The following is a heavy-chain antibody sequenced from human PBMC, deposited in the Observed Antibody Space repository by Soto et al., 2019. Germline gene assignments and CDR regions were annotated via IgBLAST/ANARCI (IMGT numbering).Heavy chain of an antibody. CDR2: MSYDGSNE. J-gene: IGHJ4*02. Sequence: QVQLVESGGGVYQPGRSLRLSCAASGFTFSNYAMHWVRQAPGKGLEWVALMSYDGSNEYYADSVKGRFTISRDNSKNTLYLQMNSLRAEDTAVYYCAKDGSHNFDYWGQGTLVTVSS. CDR1: GFTFSNYA. V-gene: IGHV3-30*18. D-gene: IGHD1-26*01. CDR3: AKDGSHNFDY.